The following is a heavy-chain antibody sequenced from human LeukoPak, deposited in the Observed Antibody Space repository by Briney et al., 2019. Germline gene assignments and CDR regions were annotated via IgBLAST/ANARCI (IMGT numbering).Heavy chain of an antibody. CDR1: GFTFRTYA. CDR2: ISDSGGTT. Sequence: GGSLRLSCVASGFTFRTYAMSWVRQAPGKGLEWVSGISDSGGTTYYVDSVKGRFTISRDNSKNTLYLQINSPRAEDMALYYCAKSSDGSTSFDQWGQGTLVTVSS. CDR3: AKSSDGSTSFDQ. V-gene: IGHV3-23*01. D-gene: IGHD2-2*01. J-gene: IGHJ4*02.